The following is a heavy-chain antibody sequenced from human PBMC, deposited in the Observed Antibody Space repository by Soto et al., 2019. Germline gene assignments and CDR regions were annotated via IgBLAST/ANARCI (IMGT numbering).Heavy chain of an antibody. Sequence: PSVKVSCTSSGYSFTKYAISWVRQAPGQGLEWLGWISTSNGDTNYAQSLQGRVTMTTDTSTTTAYMELRSLRSYDTAVYYFSRDPSNTSGSRIWFDALRQGSRGTVS. CDR3: SRDPSNTSGSRIWFDA. CDR2: ISTSNGDT. D-gene: IGHD6-19*01. CDR1: GYSFTKYA. V-gene: IGHV1-18*04. J-gene: IGHJ5*02.